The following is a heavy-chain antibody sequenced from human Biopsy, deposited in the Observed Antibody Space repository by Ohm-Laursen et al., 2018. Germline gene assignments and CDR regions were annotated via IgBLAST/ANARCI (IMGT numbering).Heavy chain of an antibody. J-gene: IGHJ4*02. CDR1: GFTFSTYS. CDR2: ISNDGDIK. V-gene: IGHV3-30*18. CDR3: AKDRFPYTSGYSSVFEY. D-gene: IGHD3-22*01. Sequence: SLRLSCTASGFTFSTYSMDWVRQAPGKGLEWVSLISNDGDIKYSADSMEGRFTISRDNSRNTLFLQMNSLKAEDTAVYHCAKDRFPYTSGYSSVFEYWGQGTLVTVSS.